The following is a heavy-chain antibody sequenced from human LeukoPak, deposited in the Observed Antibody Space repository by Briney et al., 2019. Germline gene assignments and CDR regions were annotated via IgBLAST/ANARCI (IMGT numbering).Heavy chain of an antibody. D-gene: IGHD2-2*01. Sequence: GESLKISCKGSGYGFTSYWIAWVRQMPGKGLEWMGIIYPGDSDTRYSPSFQGQVTISADKSISTAYLQWSSLKASDTAMYYCARPGSTSRRPLEYFQHWGQGTLVTVSS. V-gene: IGHV5-51*01. CDR1: GYGFTSYW. CDR2: IYPGDSDT. J-gene: IGHJ1*01. CDR3: ARPGSTSRRPLEYFQH.